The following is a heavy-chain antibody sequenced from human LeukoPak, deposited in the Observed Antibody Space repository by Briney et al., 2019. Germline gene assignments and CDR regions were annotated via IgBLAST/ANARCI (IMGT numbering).Heavy chain of an antibody. J-gene: IGHJ4*02. V-gene: IGHV3-48*01. CDR3: ARRFDS. CDR1: GFSFTAYS. CDR2: IGPGGDI. Sequence: GGSLRLSCAASGFSFTAYSMNWVRQAPGRGLEWISYIGPGGDIYYADSVTGRFTVSRDTAKNSLYLQMNGLRVEDTAVYYWARRFDSWGQGTLVTVSS.